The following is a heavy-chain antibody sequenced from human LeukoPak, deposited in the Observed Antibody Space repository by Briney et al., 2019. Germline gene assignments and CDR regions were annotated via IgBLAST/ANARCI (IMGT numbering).Heavy chain of an antibody. D-gene: IGHD5-12*01. CDR2: IYYSGST. Sequence: SETLSLTCTVSGGSISSSSYYWGWIRQPPGKGLEWIGSIYYSGSTYYNPSLKSRVTISVDTSKNQFSLKLSSVTAADTAVYYCARDGRLVATDTFDYWGQGTLVTVSS. J-gene: IGHJ4*02. CDR1: GGSISSSSYY. CDR3: ARDGRLVATDTFDY. V-gene: IGHV4-39*02.